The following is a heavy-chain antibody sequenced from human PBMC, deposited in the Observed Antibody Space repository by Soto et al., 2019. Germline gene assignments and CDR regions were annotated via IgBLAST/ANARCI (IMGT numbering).Heavy chain of an antibody. CDR3: ARSYCSGGSCYTPDYYYGMDV. D-gene: IGHD2-15*01. V-gene: IGHV1-8*01. CDR2: MNPNSGNT. CDR1: GYTFTSYD. Sequence: QVQLVQSGAEVKKPGASVKVSCKASGYTFTSYDINWVRQATGQGLEWMGWMNPNSGNTGYAQKFQGRVTMTRNTSISTDYMELSSLRSEDTAVYYCARSYCSGGSCYTPDYYYGMDVWGQGTTVTVSS. J-gene: IGHJ6*02.